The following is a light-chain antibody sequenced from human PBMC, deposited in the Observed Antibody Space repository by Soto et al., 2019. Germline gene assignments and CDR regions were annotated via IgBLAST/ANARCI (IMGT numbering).Light chain of an antibody. J-gene: IGKJ1*01. CDR3: QQYGSLWT. V-gene: IGKV3-20*01. Sequence: EFVLTQSPGTLSLSPGERATLSCRASQSVTNNYLAWYQQKTGQATRLLIYGASSRVIGIPDRFSGSGSGTDFTLTISRLEPEDFAMYYCQQYGSLWTFGQGTKVEFK. CDR1: QSVTNNY. CDR2: GAS.